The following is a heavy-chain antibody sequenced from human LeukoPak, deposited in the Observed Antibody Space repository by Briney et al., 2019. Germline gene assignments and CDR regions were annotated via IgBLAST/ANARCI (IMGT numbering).Heavy chain of an antibody. CDR1: GDIVSINSAA. D-gene: IGHD2-2*01. J-gene: IGHJ5*02. Sequence: PSQTLSLTCAISGDIVSINSAAWNWIRQSPSRGLEWLGRTYYRSTWYNDYAVSVRGRITVNPGTSKNQFSLHLNSVTPEDTAVYYCARRLTQYDCFDPWGQGILVTVSS. V-gene: IGHV6-1*01. CDR3: ARRLTQYDCFDP. CDR2: TYYRSTWYN.